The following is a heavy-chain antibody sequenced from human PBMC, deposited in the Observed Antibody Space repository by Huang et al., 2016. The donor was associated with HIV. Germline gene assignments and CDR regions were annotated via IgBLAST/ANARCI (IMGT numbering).Heavy chain of an antibody. CDR3: ARGRNAGDYYDTSEFDY. CDR2: ISYDGNNK. CDR1: GFTFSTYA. J-gene: IGHJ4*02. Sequence: QPQLVESGGGVVQPGRSLRLSCSASGFTFSTYAMHLVRQAPGKGLGGVAVISYDGNNKYYADSVKGRFTISRDDSKNTLYLQMSSLRAEDTAVYYCARGRNAGDYYDTSEFDYWGQGTLVTVSS. V-gene: IGHV3-30-3*01. D-gene: IGHD3-22*01.